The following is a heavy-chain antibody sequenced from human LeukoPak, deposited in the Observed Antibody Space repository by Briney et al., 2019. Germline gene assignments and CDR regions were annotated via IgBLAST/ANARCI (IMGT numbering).Heavy chain of an antibody. Sequence: GGSLRLSCAASGFTFSSYSMNWVRQAPGKGLEWVSSISSSSSYIYYADSVKGRFTISRDNAKNSLYLQMNSLRAEDTAVYYCARDSPTIFGVVMKDAFDIWGQGTMATVSS. J-gene: IGHJ3*02. CDR2: ISSSSSYI. CDR3: ARDSPTIFGVVMKDAFDI. D-gene: IGHD3-3*01. CDR1: GFTFSSYS. V-gene: IGHV3-21*01.